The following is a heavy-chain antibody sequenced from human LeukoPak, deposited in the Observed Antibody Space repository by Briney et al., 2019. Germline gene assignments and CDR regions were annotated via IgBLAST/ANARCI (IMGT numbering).Heavy chain of an antibody. Sequence: PSETLSLTCTVSGGSISSYYWSWIRQPPGKGLEWIGYIYYSGSTNYNPSLKSRVTISVDTSKNQFSLKLSSVTAADTAVYYCARVVDYNDSSGYYYYYYGMDVWGQGTTVTVSS. D-gene: IGHD3-22*01. CDR2: IYYSGST. V-gene: IGHV4-59*08. CDR1: GGSISSYY. J-gene: IGHJ6*02. CDR3: ARVVDYNDSSGYYYYYYGMDV.